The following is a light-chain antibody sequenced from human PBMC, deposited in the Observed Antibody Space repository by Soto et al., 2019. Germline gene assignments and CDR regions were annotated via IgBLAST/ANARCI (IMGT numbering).Light chain of an antibody. Sequence: QSPSSLSASVGDRVTITCRASQDIGNDLGWYQQKPGKAPNLLIYAASSLQSGVPSRFSGSGSGTDFTLTISSLQPEDCATYYCLQDYNYPPTFGPGTKVDIK. CDR3: LQDYNYPPT. V-gene: IGKV1-6*01. CDR2: AAS. CDR1: QDIGND. J-gene: IGKJ1*01.